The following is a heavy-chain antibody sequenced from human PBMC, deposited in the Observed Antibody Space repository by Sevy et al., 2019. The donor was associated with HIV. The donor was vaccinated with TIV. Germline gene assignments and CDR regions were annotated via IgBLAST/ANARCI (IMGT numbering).Heavy chain of an antibody. J-gene: IGHJ4*02. V-gene: IGHV3-30*04. CDR2: ISYDGSNK. CDR3: ARGNDSSGYYPASFDY. CDR1: GFTFSSYA. D-gene: IGHD3-22*01. Sequence: GGSLRLSCAASGFTFSSYAMHWVRQAPGKGLEWVAVISYDGSNKYYADSVKGRFTISRDNSKNTLYLQMNSLRAEDTAVYYCARGNDSSGYYPASFDYWGQGTLVTVSS.